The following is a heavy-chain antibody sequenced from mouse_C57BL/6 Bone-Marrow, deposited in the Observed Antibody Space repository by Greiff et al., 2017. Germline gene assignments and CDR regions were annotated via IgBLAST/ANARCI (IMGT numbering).Heavy chain of an antibody. CDR1: GYTFTDYY. CDR2: IYPGSGNT. D-gene: IGHD2-14*01. CDR3: ARWGTPDY. V-gene: IGHV1-76*01. Sequence: VQLQQSGAELVRPGASVKLCCKASGYTFTDYYINWVKQRPGQGLEWIARIYPGSGNTYYNEKFKGKATLTAEKSSSTAYMQLSSLTSEDSAVYFCARWGTPDYWGQGTTLTVSS. J-gene: IGHJ2*01.